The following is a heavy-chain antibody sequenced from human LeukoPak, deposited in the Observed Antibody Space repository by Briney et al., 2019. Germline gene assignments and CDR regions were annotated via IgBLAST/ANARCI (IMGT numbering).Heavy chain of an antibody. Sequence: ASVKVSCKASGYTFSTYYMHWVRQAPGQGLEWMGIINPSGTDSNYAQKFQGRVTMTRDMSTSTVNMELSILRSEDTAVYYCARDGGGDYDFDYWGQGTLVTVFS. D-gene: IGHD4-17*01. CDR2: INPSGTDS. V-gene: IGHV1-46*01. J-gene: IGHJ4*02. CDR3: ARDGGGDYDFDY. CDR1: GYTFSTYY.